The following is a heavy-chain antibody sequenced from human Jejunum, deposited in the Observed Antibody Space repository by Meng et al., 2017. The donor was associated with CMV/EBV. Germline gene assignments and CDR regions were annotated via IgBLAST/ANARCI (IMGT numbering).Heavy chain of an antibody. V-gene: IGHV4-59*11. CDR2: IYYNGDT. J-gene: IGHJ5*02. CDR3: ARDLDPYDFWAWFDP. CDR1: GDPLSSHY. D-gene: IGHD3-3*01. Sequence: SGDPLSSHYWNWIRQPPGKGLEWIGYIYYNGDTNYNPSLKSRATISVDTSKNQFSLRLNSVTAADTAVYYCARDLDPYDFWAWFDPWGLGTLVTVSS.